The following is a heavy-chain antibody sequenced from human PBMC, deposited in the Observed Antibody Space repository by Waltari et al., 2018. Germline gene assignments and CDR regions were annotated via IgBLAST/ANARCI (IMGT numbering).Heavy chain of an antibody. CDR3: ARSGAYYYDSSGSFDY. J-gene: IGHJ4*02. CDR2: IIPIFGTA. CDR1: GGTFSSYA. V-gene: IGHV1-69*05. Sequence: QVQLVQSGAEVKKPGSSVKVSCKASGGTFSSYAISWVRKAPGQGLEWMGGIIPIFGTANYAQKFQGRVTITTDESTSTAYMELSSLRSEDTAVYYCARSGAYYYDSSGSFDYWGQGTLVTVSS. D-gene: IGHD3-22*01.